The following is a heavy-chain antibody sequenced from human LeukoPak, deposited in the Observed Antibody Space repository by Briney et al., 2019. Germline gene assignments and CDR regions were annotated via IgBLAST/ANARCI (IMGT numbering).Heavy chain of an antibody. D-gene: IGHD2-2*01. CDR3: AHGAMYQLDY. V-gene: IGHV3-23*01. CDR2: ISGSGGST. CDR1: GLTFSSYG. J-gene: IGHJ4*02. Sequence: GGSLRLSCAASGLTFSSYGMSWVRQAPGKGLEWVSAISGSGGSTYYADSVKGRFTISGDNSRNTLFLQMNSLRAEDTAVYYCAHGAMYQLDYWGQGTLVTVSS.